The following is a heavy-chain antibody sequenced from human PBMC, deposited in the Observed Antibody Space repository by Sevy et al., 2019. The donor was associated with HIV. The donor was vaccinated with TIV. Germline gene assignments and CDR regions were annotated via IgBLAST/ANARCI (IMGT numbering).Heavy chain of an antibody. D-gene: IGHD5-18*01. CDR1: GGSISSYY. CDR2: IYYSGST. V-gene: IGHV4-59*01. Sequence: SETLSLTCTVSGGSISSYYWSWIRQPPGKGLEWIGYIYYSGSTNYNPSLKSRVTISVDTSKNQFSLKLSSVTAADTAVYYCAREVDTAMDYYYYYYMDVWGKWTTVTVSS. CDR3: AREVDTAMDYYYYYYMDV. J-gene: IGHJ6*03.